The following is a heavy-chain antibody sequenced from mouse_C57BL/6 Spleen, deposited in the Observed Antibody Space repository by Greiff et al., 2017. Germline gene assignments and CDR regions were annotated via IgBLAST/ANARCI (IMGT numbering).Heavy chain of an antibody. D-gene: IGHD1-1*01. V-gene: IGHV1-64*01. J-gene: IGHJ2*01. CDR2: IHPNSGST. CDR3: APITTVVPYFDY. CDR1: GYTFTSYW. Sequence: QVQLQQPGAELVKPGASVKLSCKASGYTFTSYWMHWVKQRPGQGLEWIGMIHPNSGSTNYNEKFKSKATLTVDKSSSTAYMQLSSLTSEDSAVYYCAPITTVVPYFDYWGQGTTLTVSS.